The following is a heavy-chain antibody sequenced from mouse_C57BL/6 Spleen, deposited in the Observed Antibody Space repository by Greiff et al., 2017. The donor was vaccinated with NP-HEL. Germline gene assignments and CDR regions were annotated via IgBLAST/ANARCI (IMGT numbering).Heavy chain of an antibody. CDR2: INPNNGGT. Sequence: EVQLQQSGPELVKPGASVKISCKASGYTFTDYYMNWVKQSHGKSLEWIGDINPNNGGTSYNQKFKGKATLTVDKSSSTAYMELRSLTSEDSAVYYCARENGKDAMDYWGHGTSVTVSS. J-gene: IGHJ4*01. CDR1: GYTFTDYY. CDR3: ARENGKDAMDY. D-gene: IGHD2-1*01. V-gene: IGHV1-26*01.